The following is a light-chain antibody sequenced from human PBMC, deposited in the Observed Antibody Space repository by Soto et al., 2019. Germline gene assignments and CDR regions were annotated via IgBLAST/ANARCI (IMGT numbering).Light chain of an antibody. CDR3: QQYNNCSPFT. V-gene: IGKV3-15*01. CDR1: QSVGSK. CDR2: DAS. Sequence: EIVMTQSPATLSVSPGERASLSCRASQSVGSKLAWYQHKPGQAPRLLIYDASTRATGFPARFSGSGSGTEFTLTISSLQPEDFVVYYCQQYNNCSPFTFGPGTKVDIK. J-gene: IGKJ3*01.